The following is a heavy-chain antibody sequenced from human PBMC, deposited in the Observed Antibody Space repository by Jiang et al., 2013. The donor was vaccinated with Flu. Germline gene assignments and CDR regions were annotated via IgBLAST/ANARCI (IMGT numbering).Heavy chain of an antibody. Sequence: AEVKKPGASVKVSCKASGYTFTGYYMHWVRQAPGQGLEWMGWINPNSGGTNYAQKFQGRVTMTRDTSISTAYMELSRLRSDDTAVYYCARDFGVTYNWFDPWGQGTLVTVSS. V-gene: IGHV1-2*02. D-gene: IGHD3-10*01. J-gene: IGHJ5*02. CDR2: INPNSGGT. CDR3: ARDFGVTYNWFDP. CDR1: GYTFTGYY.